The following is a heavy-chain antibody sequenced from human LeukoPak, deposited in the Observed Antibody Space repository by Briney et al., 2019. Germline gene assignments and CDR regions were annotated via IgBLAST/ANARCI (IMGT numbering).Heavy chain of an antibody. CDR3: ARGPITMVRGSYEETHDY. Sequence: GGSLRLSCAASGFTFSNYAMSWVRQAPGKGLEWVSGFSGSGGITYYADSVKGRFTISRDNTKNTLYLQLNSLRAEDTAVYYCARGPITMVRGSYEETHDYWGQGTLVTVSS. CDR2: FSGSGGIT. V-gene: IGHV3-23*01. CDR1: GFTFSNYA. D-gene: IGHD3-10*01. J-gene: IGHJ4*02.